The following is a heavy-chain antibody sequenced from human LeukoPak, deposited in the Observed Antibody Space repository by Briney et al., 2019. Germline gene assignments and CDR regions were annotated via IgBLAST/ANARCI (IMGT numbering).Heavy chain of an antibody. CDR2: IIPIFGIA. CDR3: ARASGYCSSTSCHDAFDI. CDR1: GGTFSSYA. Sequence: SVKVSCKASGGTFSSYAISWVRQAPGQGLEWMGRIIPIFGIANYAQKFQGRVTITADKSTSTAYMELSSLRSEDTAVYYCARASGYCSSTSCHDAFDIWGQGTMVTVPS. J-gene: IGHJ3*02. D-gene: IGHD2-2*03. V-gene: IGHV1-69*04.